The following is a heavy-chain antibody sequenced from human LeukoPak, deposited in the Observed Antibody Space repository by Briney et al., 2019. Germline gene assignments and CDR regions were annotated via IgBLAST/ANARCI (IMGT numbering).Heavy chain of an antibody. CDR2: INDSGST. V-gene: IGHV4-34*01. D-gene: IGHD1-1*01. J-gene: IGHJ4*02. Sequence: PSETLSLTCAISGGSFTDYYWSWIRQPPGKGLEWIGDINDSGSTNSSPSLKSRVVISLDTSKSQLSLKLSPVTAADTATYFCARAGRGTSSRALVYRGQGTLVTVSS. CDR1: GGSFTDYY. CDR3: ARAGRGTSSRALVY.